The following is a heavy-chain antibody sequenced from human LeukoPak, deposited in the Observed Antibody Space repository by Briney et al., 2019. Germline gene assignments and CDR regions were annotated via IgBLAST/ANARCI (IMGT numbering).Heavy chain of an antibody. CDR3: ARDCSSTSSYDY. V-gene: IGHV3-53*01. CDR2: IYSGGST. Sequence: GGSLRLSCAASGFTVSSNYMSWVRQAPGKGLEWVSVIYSGGSTYYADSVKGRFTISRDNSKNTLYLQMNSLRAEDTAVYYCARDCSSTSSYDYWGQGTLVTVSS. D-gene: IGHD2-2*01. CDR1: GFTVSSNY. J-gene: IGHJ4*02.